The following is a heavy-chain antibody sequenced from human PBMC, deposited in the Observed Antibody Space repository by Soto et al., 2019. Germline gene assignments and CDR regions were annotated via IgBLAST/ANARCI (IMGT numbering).Heavy chain of an antibody. CDR3: AAELGFATVSVV. J-gene: IGHJ6*02. CDR2: IIPLFGTT. D-gene: IGHD7-27*01. Sequence: QVQVVQSGVEVRRPGSSVKVSCKASGDTFKNCVISWVRQAPGQGLEWMGGIIPLFGTTDFAQRFQGRLTITTDESTTTAYMELSRLRSEDTATYYCAAELGFATVSVVWGQGTTVIVSS. CDR1: GDTFKNCV. V-gene: IGHV1-69*01.